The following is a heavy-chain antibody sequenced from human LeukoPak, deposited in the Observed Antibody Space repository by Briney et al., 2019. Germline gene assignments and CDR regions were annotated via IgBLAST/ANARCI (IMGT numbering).Heavy chain of an antibody. CDR1: GGSISSYY. CDR2: IYYSGST. CDR3: ARDGDSSGYYNSDAIDI. D-gene: IGHD3-22*01. Sequence: SETLSLTCTVSGGSISSYYWSWIRQPPGKGLKWVGYIYYSGSTNYNPSLKSRVTISVDTAKNQFSLKLSSVTAADTAVYYCARDGDSSGYYNSDAIDIWGQGTMVTVSS. V-gene: IGHV4-59*01. J-gene: IGHJ3*02.